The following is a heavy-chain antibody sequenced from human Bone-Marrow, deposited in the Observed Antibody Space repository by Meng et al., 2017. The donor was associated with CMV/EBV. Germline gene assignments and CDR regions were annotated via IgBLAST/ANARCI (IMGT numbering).Heavy chain of an antibody. Sequence: QVQLQQWGAGLLKPSDTLSLTCAVYGGSFSGYYWSWIRQPPGKGLEWIGEINHSGSTNYNPSLKSRVTISVDTSKNQFSLKLSSVTAADTAVYYCARASGYSSGWYLWWGQGTLVTVSS. V-gene: IGHV4-34*01. J-gene: IGHJ4*02. CDR3: ARASGYSSGWYLW. CDR2: INHSGST. D-gene: IGHD6-19*01. CDR1: GGSFSGYY.